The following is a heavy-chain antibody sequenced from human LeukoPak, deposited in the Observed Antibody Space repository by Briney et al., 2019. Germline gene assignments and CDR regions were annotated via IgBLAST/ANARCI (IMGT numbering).Heavy chain of an antibody. D-gene: IGHD6-19*01. CDR1: GVSISSGHYY. CDR3: TRDVMSAVAGPTFDY. J-gene: IGHJ4*02. V-gene: IGHV4-61*02. Sequence: PSETLSLTCTVSGVSISSGHYYWTWIRQPAGKGLERLGRVSLSGSTSYDPSLKSRISISVDAPKNQFSLTLSSVTAADTAVYYCTRDVMSAVAGPTFDYWGQGTLVTVSS. CDR2: VSLSGST.